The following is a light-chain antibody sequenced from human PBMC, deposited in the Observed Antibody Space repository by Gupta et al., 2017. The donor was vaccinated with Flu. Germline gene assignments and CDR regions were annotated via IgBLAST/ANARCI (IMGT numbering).Light chain of an antibody. CDR1: SGSVSTSYY. J-gene: IGLJ3*02. V-gene: IGLV8-61*01. Sequence: QTVVTQEPSFSVSPGGTVTLTCALRSGSVSTSYYPSWYQQTPGQAPRTLIYSTNTRSPGVPDRFSGSILGNKAALTITGAQADDESDYYCVLYMGSGIWVFGGGTKLTVL. CDR3: VLYMGSGIWV. CDR2: STN.